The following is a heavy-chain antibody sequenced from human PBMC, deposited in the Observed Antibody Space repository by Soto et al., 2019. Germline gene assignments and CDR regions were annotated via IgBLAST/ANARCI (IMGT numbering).Heavy chain of an antibody. V-gene: IGHV4-34*01. J-gene: IGHJ4*02. CDR3: ARGASIPPLDY. D-gene: IGHD2-21*01. CDR1: GGSFSGYY. CDR2: INHSGST. Sequence: QVQLQQWGAGLLKPSETLSLTCAVYGGSFSGYYWSWIRQPPGKGLEWIGEINHSGSTNYNPSLKSRVTLSVDPSKNQFSLKLSSVTAADTAVYYCARGASIPPLDYWGQGTLVTVSS.